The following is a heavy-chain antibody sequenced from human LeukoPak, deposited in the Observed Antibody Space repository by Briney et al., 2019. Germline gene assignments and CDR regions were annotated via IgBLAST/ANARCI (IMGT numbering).Heavy chain of an antibody. D-gene: IGHD2-2*01. CDR1: GGSISSYY. V-gene: IGHV4-59*01. CDR3: ARGYRSSTSCRFLYYYYGMDV. CDR2: IYYRGST. J-gene: IGHJ6*04. Sequence: SETLSLTCTVSGGSISSYYWSWIRQPPGKGLEWIGYIYYRGSTNYNPSLKSRVTISVDTSKNQFSLKLSSVTAADTAVYYCARGYRSSTSCRFLYYYYGMDVWGKGTTVTVSS.